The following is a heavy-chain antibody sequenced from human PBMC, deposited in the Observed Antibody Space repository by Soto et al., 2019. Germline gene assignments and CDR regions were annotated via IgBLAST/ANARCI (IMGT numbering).Heavy chain of an antibody. Sequence: SETLSLTCAVSGGSISSGGYSWSWIRQPPGKGLEWIGYIYHGSTYYNPSLKSRVTISVDTSKNQFSLKLSSVTAAVSALYYCARRQSSSWYGLWGQGTLVTVSS. CDR2: IYHGST. CDR3: ARRQSSSWYGL. V-gene: IGHV4-30-2*01. CDR1: GGSISSGGYS. J-gene: IGHJ4*02. D-gene: IGHD6-13*01.